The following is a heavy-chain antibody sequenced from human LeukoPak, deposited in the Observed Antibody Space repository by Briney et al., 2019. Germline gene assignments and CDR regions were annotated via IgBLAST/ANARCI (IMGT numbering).Heavy chain of an antibody. CDR2: INSDGSST. J-gene: IGHJ3*02. CDR3: ARPGGSGSLYAFDI. D-gene: IGHD3-10*01. Sequence: GGSLRLSCAASGFTFSSYWMHWVRQAPGKGLEWVSRINSDGSSTSYADSVKGRFTISRDNAKNTLYLQMNSLRAEDTAVYYCARPGGSGSLYAFDIWGQGTMVTVSS. CDR1: GFTFSSYW. V-gene: IGHV3-74*01.